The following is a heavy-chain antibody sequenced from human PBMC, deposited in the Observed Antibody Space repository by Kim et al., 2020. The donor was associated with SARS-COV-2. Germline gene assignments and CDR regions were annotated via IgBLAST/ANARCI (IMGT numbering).Heavy chain of an antibody. CDR3: ARSGTARTSWYFDL. J-gene: IGHJ2*01. Sequence: NPSLQSRVTISIDTSKSQFSLKLSSVTAADTAVYYCARSGTARTSWYFDLWGRGTLVTVSS. V-gene: IGHV4-59*01. D-gene: IGHD6-6*01.